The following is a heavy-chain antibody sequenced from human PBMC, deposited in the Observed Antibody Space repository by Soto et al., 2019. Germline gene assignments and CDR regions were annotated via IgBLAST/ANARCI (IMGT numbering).Heavy chain of an antibody. Sequence: GGSLRLSCAASGYTFSSYAMSWVRQDPGKGLEWVSAISGSGGSTYYADSVKGRFTISRDNSKNTLYLQMNSLRVEDTAVYYCARAVTPLAYYFDYWGQGTLVTVSS. D-gene: IGHD4-4*01. J-gene: IGHJ4*02. CDR3: ARAVTPLAYYFDY. CDR1: GYTFSSYA. CDR2: ISGSGGST. V-gene: IGHV3-23*01.